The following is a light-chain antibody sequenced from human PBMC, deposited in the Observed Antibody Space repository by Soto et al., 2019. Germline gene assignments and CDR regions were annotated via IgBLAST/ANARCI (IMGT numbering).Light chain of an antibody. CDR1: SSDVDAYNY. V-gene: IGLV2-11*01. CDR3: CSYGGSYTWV. J-gene: IGLJ3*02. CDR2: DVN. Sequence: QSALTQPRSVSGSPGQSVTISCTGTSSDVDAYNYVSWYQQHPGKAPKLIIFDVNKRPSGVPDRFSGSKSDITASLTTSGLQAEDEADYFCCSYGGSYTWVFGGGTKLTVL.